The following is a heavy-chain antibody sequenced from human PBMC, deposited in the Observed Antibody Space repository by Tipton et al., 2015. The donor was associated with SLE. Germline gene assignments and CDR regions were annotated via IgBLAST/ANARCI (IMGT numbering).Heavy chain of an antibody. Sequence: QSGPEVKKPGASVKVSCKASGYTFTSYDINWVRQATGQGLEWMGWMNPNSGNTGYAQKFQGRVTMTRNTSISTAYMELSSLRSDDTTVYYCARVPRIAAAAFRWFDPWGQGTLVTVSS. CDR1: GYTFTSYD. CDR2: MNPNSGNT. D-gene: IGHD6-13*01. V-gene: IGHV1-8*01. J-gene: IGHJ5*02. CDR3: ARVPRIAAAAFRWFDP.